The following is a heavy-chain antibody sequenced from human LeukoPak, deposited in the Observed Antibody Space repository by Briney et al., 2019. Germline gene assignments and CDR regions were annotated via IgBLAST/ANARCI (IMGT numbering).Heavy chain of an antibody. D-gene: IGHD4-17*01. J-gene: IGHJ4*02. CDR3: ARERTTVTEDFDY. V-gene: IGHV4-59*02. Sequence: PGGSLRLSCAASDFSVNTNYMNWVRQAPGKGLVWIGYIYYSGSTNYNPSLKSRVTISVDTSKNQFSLRLSSVTAADTAVYYCARERTTVTEDFDYWGQGTLVTVSS. CDR2: IYYSGST. CDR1: DFSVNTNY.